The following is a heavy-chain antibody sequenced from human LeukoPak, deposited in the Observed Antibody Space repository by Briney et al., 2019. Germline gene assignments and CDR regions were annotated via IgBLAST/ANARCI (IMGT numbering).Heavy chain of an antibody. CDR3: ASELWGDSSGYFA. D-gene: IGHD3-22*01. J-gene: IGHJ5*02. CDR1: GYSFTTYG. V-gene: IGHV1-18*01. CDR2: ISAYNGNT. Sequence: ASVKVSCKASGYSFTTYGISWVRQAPGQGLEWMGWISAYNGNTNYAQKLQGRVTMTTDTSTSTAYMELRSLRSDDTAVYYCASELWGDSSGYFAWGQGTLVTVSS.